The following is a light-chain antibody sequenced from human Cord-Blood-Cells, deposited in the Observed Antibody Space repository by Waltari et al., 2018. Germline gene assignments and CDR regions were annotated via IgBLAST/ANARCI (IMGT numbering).Light chain of an antibody. CDR1: RSDVGGYNY. Sequence: QSALTQPPPASGSPGQPVSISSPGTRSDVGGYNYVSWYQQHPGKAPKLMIYEVSKRPSGVPDRFSGSKSGNTASLTVSGLQAEDEADYYCSSYAGSNNVVFGGGTKLTVL. CDR2: EVS. J-gene: IGLJ2*01. V-gene: IGLV2-8*01. CDR3: SSYAGSNNVV.